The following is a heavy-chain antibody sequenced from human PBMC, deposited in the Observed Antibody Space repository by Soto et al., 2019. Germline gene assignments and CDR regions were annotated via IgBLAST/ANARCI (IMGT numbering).Heavy chain of an antibody. CDR2: IWYDGSIK. D-gene: IGHD5-12*01. CDR1: GFTFSSYG. CDR3: AKDSQRWLQEFDY. J-gene: IGHJ4*02. Sequence: LRLSCAASGFTFSSYGMHWVRQAPGKGLEWVAVIWYDGSIKSYADSVKGRLTISRDNSRNRLYLQMNSLRAEDTAIYYCAKDSQRWLQEFDYWGQGTLVTVSS. V-gene: IGHV3-33*06.